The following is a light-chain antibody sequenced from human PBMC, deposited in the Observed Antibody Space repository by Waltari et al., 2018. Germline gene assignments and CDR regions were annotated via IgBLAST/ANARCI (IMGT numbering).Light chain of an antibody. CDR3: SSYTANTRF. CDR1: CSDVGCETH. CDR2: DVR. J-gene: IGLJ2*01. Sequence: QSALTQPPSVSGSPGQPVTLSCSGTCSDVGCETHAPWYQQPPGTAPKLIIYDVRNRPSGASHRFSGSRSGNTASLTISGLQAEDEADYYCSSYTANTRFFGGGTKLTVL. V-gene: IGLV2-18*02.